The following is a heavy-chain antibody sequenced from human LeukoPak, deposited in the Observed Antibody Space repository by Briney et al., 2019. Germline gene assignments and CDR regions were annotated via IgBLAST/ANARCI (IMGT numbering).Heavy chain of an antibody. J-gene: IGHJ4*02. CDR2: ISGSGGST. Sequence: GGSLRLSCAASGFTFSSYAMSWVRQAPGKGLEWVSAISGSGGSTYYADSVKGRFTISRDNAKNSLYLQMNSLRAEDTAVYYCARRGIAARTFDYWGQGTLVTVSS. CDR1: GFTFSSYA. V-gene: IGHV3-23*01. D-gene: IGHD6-6*01. CDR3: ARRGIAARTFDY.